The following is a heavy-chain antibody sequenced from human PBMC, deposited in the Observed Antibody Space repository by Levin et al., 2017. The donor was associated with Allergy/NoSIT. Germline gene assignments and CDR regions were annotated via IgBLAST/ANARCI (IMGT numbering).Heavy chain of an antibody. D-gene: IGHD6-13*01. CDR1: GFTFSSYA. J-gene: IGHJ3*02. CDR3: VKEQLVLAAFDI. V-gene: IGHV3-23*01. Sequence: GESLKISCAASGFTFSSYAMSWVRQAPGKGLEWVSAISGSGGSTYYADSVKGRFTISRDNSKNTLYLQMNSLRAEDTAVYYCVKEQLVLAAFDIWGQGTMVTVSS. CDR2: ISGSGGST.